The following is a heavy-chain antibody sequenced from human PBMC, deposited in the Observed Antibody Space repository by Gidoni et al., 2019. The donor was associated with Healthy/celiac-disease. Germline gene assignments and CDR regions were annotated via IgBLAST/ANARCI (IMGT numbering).Heavy chain of an antibody. V-gene: IGHV3-20*01. J-gene: IGHJ4*02. D-gene: IGHD6-25*01. CDR1: VFTFGDYG. CDR2: INWNGGST. CDR3: ARNSRSSESSPLGY. Sequence: EVQLVESGGGGVRPGGSLSLSCAASVFTFGDYGMSWVRQAPGKGLEWVSGINWNGGSTGYADSVKGRFTISRDNAKNSLYLQMNSLRAEDTALYHCARNSRSSESSPLGYWGQGTLVTVSS.